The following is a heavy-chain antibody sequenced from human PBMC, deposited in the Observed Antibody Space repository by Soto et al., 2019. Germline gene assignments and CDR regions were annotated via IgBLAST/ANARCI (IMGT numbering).Heavy chain of an antibody. Sequence: QVQLVQSGAEVKKPGASVKVSCKASGYTFTTHGISWVRQAPGQGLEWMGWVAGDNGHRNYAQSLQGRVTMTTDTSTNTAYMDLRSLRSEDTAVSYCARDLGYFRGGTCYREGFDPWGQGTLVTVSS. CDR1: GYTFTTHG. V-gene: IGHV1-18*01. J-gene: IGHJ5*02. CDR3: ARDLGYFRGGTCYREGFDP. D-gene: IGHD2-15*01. CDR2: VAGDNGHR.